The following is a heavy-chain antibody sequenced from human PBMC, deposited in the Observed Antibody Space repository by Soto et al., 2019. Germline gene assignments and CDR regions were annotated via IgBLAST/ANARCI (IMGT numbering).Heavy chain of an antibody. Sequence: EVQLVESGGGLVKPGGSLRLSCAASGFTFSNAWMSWVRQAPGKVLEWVGRIKSKTDGGTTDYAAPVKGRFTISRDDSKNTLYLQMNSLKTEDTAVYYCTTDFSIVVVVAATPSSYWGQGTLVTVSS. J-gene: IGHJ4*02. CDR1: GFTFSNAW. CDR2: IKSKTDGGTT. D-gene: IGHD2-15*01. CDR3: TTDFSIVVVVAATPSSY. V-gene: IGHV3-15*01.